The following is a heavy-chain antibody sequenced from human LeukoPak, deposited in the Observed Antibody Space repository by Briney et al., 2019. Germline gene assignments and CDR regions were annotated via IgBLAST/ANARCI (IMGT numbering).Heavy chain of an antibody. CDR3: AKDDYYDSSGDPNWFDP. Sequence: QTGRSLRLSCAASGFTFSSYGMHWVRQAPGKGLEWVAVISYDGSNKYYADSVKGRFTISRDNSKNTLYLQMNSLRAEDTAVYFCAKDDYYDSSGDPNWFDPWGQGTLVTVSS. CDR2: ISYDGSNK. CDR1: GFTFSSYG. V-gene: IGHV3-30*18. J-gene: IGHJ5*02. D-gene: IGHD3-22*01.